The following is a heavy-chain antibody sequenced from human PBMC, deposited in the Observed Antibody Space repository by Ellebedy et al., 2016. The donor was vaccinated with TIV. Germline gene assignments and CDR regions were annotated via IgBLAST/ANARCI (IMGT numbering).Heavy chain of an antibody. CDR1: ELTVTSNF. V-gene: IGHV3-66*01. CDR3: ARETYNDVDLKLWGIFDI. CDR2: IAIDSTT. J-gene: IGHJ3*02. D-gene: IGHD3-10*01. Sequence: GGSLRLSCAASELTVTSNFMSWVRQAPGKGLAWVSTIAIDSTTYYADSVKGRFTISSDNSKNTLDIQMNSLRAEDTAVYYCARETYNDVDLKLWGIFDIWGQGTMVTVSS.